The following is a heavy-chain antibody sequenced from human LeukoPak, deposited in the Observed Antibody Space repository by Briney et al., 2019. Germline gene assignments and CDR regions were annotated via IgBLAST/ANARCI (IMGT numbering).Heavy chain of an antibody. CDR1: GFTFRSYE. CDR2: INSSDRTI. V-gene: IGHV3-48*03. Sequence: GGSLRRSCAASGFTFRSYEFTWVRQAPGKGLEWASYINSSDRTIFYADSVKGRFTISRDNDKNSLYLQMSSLRAEDTAVYHCARGDGYCSSTSCYAGPSYGLDVWGQGTTVTVSS. J-gene: IGHJ6*02. D-gene: IGHD2-2*03. CDR3: ARGDGYCSSTSCYAGPSYGLDV.